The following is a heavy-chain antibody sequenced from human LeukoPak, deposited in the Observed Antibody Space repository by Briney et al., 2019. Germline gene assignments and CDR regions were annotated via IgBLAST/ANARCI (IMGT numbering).Heavy chain of an antibody. V-gene: IGHV3-23*01. J-gene: IGHJ4*02. CDR2: ISGSGGST. Sequence: GGSLRLSCAASGFTFTSYSMGWVRQAPGKGLEWVSAISGSGGSTYYADSVKGRFTISRDNSKNTLYLQMNSLRAEDTAVYYCAKDHNYFDYWGQGTLVTVSS. CDR3: AKDHNYFDY. CDR1: GFTFTSYS.